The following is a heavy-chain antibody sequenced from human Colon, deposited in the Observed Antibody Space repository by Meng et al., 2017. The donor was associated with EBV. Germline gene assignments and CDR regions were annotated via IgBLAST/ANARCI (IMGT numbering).Heavy chain of an antibody. J-gene: IGHJ4*02. V-gene: IGHV3-11*01. Sequence: HVYLVESGGGFVKHGGSLSLSCAASGFNFNDYYMTWLRQAPGKGLEWVAFISKMGDGISYAESVRGRFTISRDSATHSLYLQMNSLRAEDTAVYYCARDLGGPRDYWGQGTLVTVSS. D-gene: IGHD6-25*01. CDR3: ARDLGGPRDY. CDR1: GFNFNDYY. CDR2: ISKMGDGI.